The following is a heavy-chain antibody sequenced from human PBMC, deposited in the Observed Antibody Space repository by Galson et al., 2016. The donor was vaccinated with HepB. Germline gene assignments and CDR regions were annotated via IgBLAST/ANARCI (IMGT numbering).Heavy chain of an antibody. CDR1: GFTFSSYG. D-gene: IGHD5-18*01. J-gene: IGHJ4*02. V-gene: IGHV3-30*18. CDR3: AKNGDTSMDFDY. CDR2: TSYDGSNK. Sequence: SLRLSCAASGFTFSSYGMHWVRQAPGKGLEWVAVTSYDGSNKYYADSVKGRFTISRDNSKNTLYLQMNSLRAEDTAVYYCAKNGDTSMDFDYWGQGTLVTVSS.